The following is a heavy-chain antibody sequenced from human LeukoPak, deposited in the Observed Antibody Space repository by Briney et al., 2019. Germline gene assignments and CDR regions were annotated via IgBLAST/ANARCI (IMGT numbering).Heavy chain of an antibody. J-gene: IGHJ4*02. D-gene: IGHD6-13*01. Sequence: ASVNVSCTVSGYTLTELSMHWVRQAPGKGLEWMGGFDPEDGETIYAQTFQGRVTMTEDTSTDTAYMELSSLRSEDTAVYYCATEGPYSSSWSFDYWGQGTLVTVSS. CDR2: FDPEDGET. CDR1: GYTLTELS. V-gene: IGHV1-24*01. CDR3: ATEGPYSSSWSFDY.